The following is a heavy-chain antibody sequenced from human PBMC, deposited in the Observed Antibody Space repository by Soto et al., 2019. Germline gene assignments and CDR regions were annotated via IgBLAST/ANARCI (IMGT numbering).Heavy chain of an antibody. J-gene: IGHJ4*02. D-gene: IGHD2-15*01. CDR2: INAGNGNT. Sequence: QVQLVQSGAEVKKPGASVKVSCKASGYTFTSYAMHWVRQAPGQRLEWMGWINAGNGNTKYSQKFNGRVTITRDTSASTAYIELSSLRSEDTAVYYCARGPGGPDGPGDYWGQGTLVTVSS. V-gene: IGHV1-3*01. CDR3: ARGPGGPDGPGDY. CDR1: GYTFTSYA.